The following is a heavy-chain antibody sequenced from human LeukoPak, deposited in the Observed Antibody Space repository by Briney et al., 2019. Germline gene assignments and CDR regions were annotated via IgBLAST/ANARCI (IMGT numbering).Heavy chain of an antibody. CDR1: GYTFTSYG. CDR3: ARDSVNVVVPAAIQIDY. Sequence: ASVKVSCKASGYTFTSYGISWVRQAPGQGLEWMGWISAYNGNTNYAQKLQGRVTMTTDTSTSTAYMELRSLRSDDTAVCYCARDSVNVVVPAAIQIDYWGQGTLVTVSS. D-gene: IGHD2-2*01. V-gene: IGHV1-18*01. J-gene: IGHJ4*02. CDR2: ISAYNGNT.